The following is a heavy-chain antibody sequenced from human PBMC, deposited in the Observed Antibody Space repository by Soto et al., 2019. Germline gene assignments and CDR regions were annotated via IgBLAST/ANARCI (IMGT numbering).Heavy chain of an antibody. CDR2: IYTSGST. V-gene: IGHV4-4*07. CDR1: GGSISSYY. CDR3: ARVPIAAAGTGYYYGMDV. D-gene: IGHD6-13*01. Sequence: ASETLSLTCTVSGGSISSYYWSWIRQPAGKGLEWIGRIYTSGSTNYNPSLKSRVTMSVDTSKNQFSLKLSSVTAADTAVYYCARVPIAAAGTGYYYGMDVWGQGTKVTASS. J-gene: IGHJ6*02.